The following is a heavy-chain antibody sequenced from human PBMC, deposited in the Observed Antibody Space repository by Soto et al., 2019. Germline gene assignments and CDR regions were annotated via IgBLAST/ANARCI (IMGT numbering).Heavy chain of an antibody. CDR3: ARLGAHYQSLDY. J-gene: IGHJ4*02. D-gene: IGHD2-2*01. CDR1: GGSISPYY. Sequence: PSETLSLTCTVSGGSISPYYWTWVRQPPGKGLEWIGYIYYGGTTSYNPSLMSRVTISLETSKSQISLRLSSVTAADTAIYYCARLGAHYQSLDYWGQGTLVTVSS. V-gene: IGHV4-59*08. CDR2: IYYGGTT.